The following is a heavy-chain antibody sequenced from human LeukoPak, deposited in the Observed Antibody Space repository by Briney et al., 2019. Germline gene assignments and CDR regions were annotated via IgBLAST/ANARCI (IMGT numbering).Heavy chain of an antibody. Sequence: APVKVSCKASGGTFSRYGISWVRQARGQGLEWMGGIVPLFGTANYAQKFQGRVTNTADESTSTVYMAMSSLRSEDTAVYYCAREWDYESRGFFFSYWGQGTLVTVSS. CDR3: AREWDYESRGFFFSY. D-gene: IGHD3-22*01. J-gene: IGHJ4*02. CDR2: IVPLFGTA. CDR1: GGTFSRYG. V-gene: IGHV1-69*13.